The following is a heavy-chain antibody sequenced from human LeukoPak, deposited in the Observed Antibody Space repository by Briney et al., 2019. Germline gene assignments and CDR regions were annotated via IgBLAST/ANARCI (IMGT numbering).Heavy chain of an antibody. CDR1: LGTFSSYA. V-gene: IGHV1-69*05. Sequence: SVKVSCKASLGTFSSYAISWVRQAPGHGLEWMGSIIPIFVTANYAQKWQGRVTIATDESTSTAYMELSRLRSEDVAVYYCARGGGATELDDYWGQGTLVTVSS. CDR2: IIPIFVTA. D-gene: IGHD5-12*01. J-gene: IGHJ4*02. CDR3: ARGGGATELDDY.